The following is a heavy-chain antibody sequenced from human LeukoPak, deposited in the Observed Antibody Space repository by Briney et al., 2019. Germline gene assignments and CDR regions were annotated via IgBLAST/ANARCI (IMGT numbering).Heavy chain of an antibody. CDR3: AKDLHFGYSYGHDAFDI. CDR2: ISGSGGST. J-gene: IGHJ3*02. CDR1: GFTFSSYA. D-gene: IGHD5-18*01. V-gene: IGHV3-23*01. Sequence: GGSLRLSCAASGFTFSSYAMSWVRQAPGKGLEWVSAISGSGGSTYYADSVKGRFTISRDNSKNTLYLQTNSLRAEDTAVYYCAKDLHFGYSYGHDAFDIWGQGTMVTVSS.